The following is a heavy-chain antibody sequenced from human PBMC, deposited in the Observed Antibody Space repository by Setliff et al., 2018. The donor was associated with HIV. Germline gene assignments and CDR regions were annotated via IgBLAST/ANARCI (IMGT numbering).Heavy chain of an antibody. V-gene: IGHV4-34*01. CDR2: INHSGST. CDR3: ATGITVAPDY. Sequence: SETLSLTCAVYGESFSAYFWSWIRQPPGKGLEWIGLINHSGSTNYNPSLKSRVTISLGTSKNQFSLKMTSVTAADTAVYYCATGITVAPDYWGQGSLVTVSS. CDR1: GESFSAYF. D-gene: IGHD6-19*01. J-gene: IGHJ4*02.